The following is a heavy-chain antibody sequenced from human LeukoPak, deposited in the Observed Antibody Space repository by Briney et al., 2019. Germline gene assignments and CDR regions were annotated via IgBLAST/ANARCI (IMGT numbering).Heavy chain of an antibody. CDR3: SRFRYYYYYMDV. CDR1: GYTFTSYD. Sequence: ASVKVSCKASGYTFTSYDINWVRQATGQGLEWMGWMNPNSGNTGYAQKFQGRVTMTRNTSISTAYMELSSLRSEDTAVYYYSRFRYYYYYMDVWGKGTTVTVSS. V-gene: IGHV1-8*01. J-gene: IGHJ6*03. CDR2: MNPNSGNT. D-gene: IGHD3-10*01.